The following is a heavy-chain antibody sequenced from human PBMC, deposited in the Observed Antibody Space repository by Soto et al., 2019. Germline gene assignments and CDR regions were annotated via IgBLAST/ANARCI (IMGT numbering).Heavy chain of an antibody. CDR3: ARTSYAATITYGVYNWFDP. J-gene: IGHJ5*02. V-gene: IGHV1-3*01. Sequence: QVQLVQSGAEVKKPGASVKVSCKASGYTFTRYQMHWVRQAPGRRLEWMGWINAANGNTKYSEEFQGRVTITRDASASTAYMELSSLRSEDTAVYFCARTSYAATITYGVYNWFDPWGQGTLVTVSS. D-gene: IGHD5-12*01. CDR2: INAANGNT. CDR1: GYTFTRYQ.